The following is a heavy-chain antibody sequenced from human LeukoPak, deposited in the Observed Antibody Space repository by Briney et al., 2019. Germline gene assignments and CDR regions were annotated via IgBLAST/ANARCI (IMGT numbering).Heavy chain of an antibody. D-gene: IGHD2-8*01. CDR1: GDSVSSSSYY. Sequence: SETLSLTCTVSGDSVSSSSYYWGWIRQPPGKGLEWIGSIYYSGTTYYNPSLKRRVTISVDTSRNQFSLILTSVTAADTALYYCARHQYANSWFDPWGQGALVTVSS. CDR3: ARHQYANSWFDP. CDR2: IYYSGTT. V-gene: IGHV4-39*01. J-gene: IGHJ5*02.